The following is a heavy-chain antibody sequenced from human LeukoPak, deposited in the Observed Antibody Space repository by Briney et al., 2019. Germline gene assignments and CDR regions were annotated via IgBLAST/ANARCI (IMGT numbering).Heavy chain of an antibody. CDR1: GDSVSSNSAA. V-gene: IGHV6-1*01. CDR2: TYYRSKWYN. J-gene: IGHJ3*02. CDR3: ARRGVLLWFGELLDDAFDI. Sequence: QTLSLTCAISGDSVSSNSAAWNWIRQSPSRGLEWLGRTYYRSKWYNDYAVSVKSRITINPDTSKNQFSLQLNSVTPEDTAVYYCARRGVLLWFGELLDDAFDISGQGTMVTVSS. D-gene: IGHD3-10*01.